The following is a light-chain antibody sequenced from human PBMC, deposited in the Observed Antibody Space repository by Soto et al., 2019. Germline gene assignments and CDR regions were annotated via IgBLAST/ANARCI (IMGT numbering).Light chain of an antibody. V-gene: IGKV3-15*01. J-gene: IGKJ1*01. CDR1: QSVSSK. CDR3: QQYNNWPRT. Sequence: EIVMTQSPATLSGSPGERATLSCRASQSVSSKLVWYQQKPGQAPRLLIDGASTRATGIPARFSGGGSGTEFTLTISSLQSEDFAVYYCQQYNNWPRTFGQGTKVEIK. CDR2: GAS.